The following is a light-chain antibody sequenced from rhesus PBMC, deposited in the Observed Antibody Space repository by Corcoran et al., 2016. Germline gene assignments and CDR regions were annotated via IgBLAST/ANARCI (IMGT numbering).Light chain of an antibody. Sequence: QTGLTQPPSVSKALRQTATLTCSGNSNNVGNQGVHWLQQHEGHPPKLLSYRDNNRPSGISERFSASRSGNTASLTITGLQPEDEADYYCAAGASTCNYIFGGGTRLTVL. V-gene: IGLV10-114*01. J-gene: IGLJ1*01. CDR3: AAGASTCNYI. CDR1: SNNVGNQG. CDR2: RDN.